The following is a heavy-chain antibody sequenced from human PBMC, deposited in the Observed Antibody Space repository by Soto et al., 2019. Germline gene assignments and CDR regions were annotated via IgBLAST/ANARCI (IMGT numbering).Heavy chain of an antibody. CDR3: AIDESSWYSEDDAFDI. D-gene: IGHD6-13*01. CDR2: ISYDGSNK. V-gene: IGHV3-30*03. J-gene: IGHJ3*02. CDR1: GFTFSSYG. Sequence: GGSLRLSCAASGFTFSSYGMHWVRQAPGKGLEWVAVISYDGSNKYYADSVKGRFTISRDNSKNMLYLQMNSLRAEDTAVYYCAIDESSWYSEDDAFDIWGQGTMVTVSS.